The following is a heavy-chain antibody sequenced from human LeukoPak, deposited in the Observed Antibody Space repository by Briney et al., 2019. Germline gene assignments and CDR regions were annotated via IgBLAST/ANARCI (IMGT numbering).Heavy chain of an antibody. D-gene: IGHD2-2*01. CDR1: GFTFSAYA. V-gene: IGHV3-23*01. CDR2: ISDNGDYT. CDR3: AREPNIVVTPAGFDY. Sequence: GSLRISCAASGFTFSAYAMSWVRQAPGKGLEWVSTISDNGDYTYYANSVKGRFTISRDNSKNTLYLQMDSLRAEDTAVYYCAREPNIVVTPAGFDYWGQGTLVTVSS. J-gene: IGHJ4*02.